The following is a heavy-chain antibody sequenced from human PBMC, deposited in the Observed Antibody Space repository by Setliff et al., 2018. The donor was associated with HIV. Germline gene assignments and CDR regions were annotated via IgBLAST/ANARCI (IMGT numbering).Heavy chain of an antibody. Sequence: SETLSLTCTVSGGSISSRSYYWGWIRQPPGKGLEWIGSLYYSGSTYYNPSLKSRVTISVDTSNNQFSLKMTSVTAADTAVYYCARVGEYYDSRNYLTRGPTAFDVWGQGTVVTVSS. D-gene: IGHD3-16*01. V-gene: IGHV4-39*07. J-gene: IGHJ3*01. CDR2: LYYSGST. CDR1: GGSISSRSYY. CDR3: ARVGEYYDSRNYLTRGPTAFDV.